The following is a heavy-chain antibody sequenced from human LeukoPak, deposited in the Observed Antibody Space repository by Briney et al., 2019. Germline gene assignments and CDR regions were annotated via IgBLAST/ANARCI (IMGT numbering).Heavy chain of an antibody. CDR1: GFTFGDYG. Sequence: GRSLRLSCAASGFTFGDYGMHWVRQAPGKGLEWVAVILYDGTKKYYADSVKGRFTISRDNSKNTVYLQMDSLRAEDTAVYYCANSRGHGSGNLWGQGTLVTVSS. J-gene: IGHJ5*02. D-gene: IGHD3-10*01. CDR2: ILYDGTKK. CDR3: ANSRGHGSGNL. V-gene: IGHV3-30*18.